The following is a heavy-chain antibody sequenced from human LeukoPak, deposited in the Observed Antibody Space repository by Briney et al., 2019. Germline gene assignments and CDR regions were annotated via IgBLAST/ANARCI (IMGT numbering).Heavy chain of an antibody. Sequence: ASVKVSCKASGYTFTSYGISWARQAPGQGLEWMGWISAYNGNTNYAQKLQGRVTMTTDTSTSTAYMELRSLRSDDTAVYYCARDQPQTGTTAIVYYYYYYGMDVWGQGTTVTVSS. V-gene: IGHV1-18*01. D-gene: IGHD1-7*01. J-gene: IGHJ6*02. CDR2: ISAYNGNT. CDR3: ARDQPQTGTTAIVYYYYYYGMDV. CDR1: GYTFTSYG.